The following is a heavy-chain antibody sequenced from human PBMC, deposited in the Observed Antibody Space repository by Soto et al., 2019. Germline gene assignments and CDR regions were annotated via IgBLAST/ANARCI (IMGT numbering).Heavy chain of an antibody. CDR3: TAIVVVQADIEGEREFDY. CDR1: GFTFSNAW. CDR2: IKSKTDGGTT. D-gene: IGHD2-2*02. V-gene: IGHV3-15*01. Sequence: PGGSLRLSCAASGFTFSNAWMSWVRQAPGKGLEWVGRIKSKTDGGTTDYAAPVKGRFTISRDDSKNTLYLQMNSLKTEDTAVYYCTAIVVVQADIEGEREFDYWGQGTLVTVSS. J-gene: IGHJ4*02.